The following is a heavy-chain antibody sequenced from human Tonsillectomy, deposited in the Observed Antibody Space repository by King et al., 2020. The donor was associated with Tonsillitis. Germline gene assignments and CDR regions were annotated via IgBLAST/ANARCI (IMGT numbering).Heavy chain of an antibody. CDR1: GYSFTSYW. J-gene: IGHJ5*02. Sequence: VQLVESGAEVKKPGESLRISCKGSGYSFTSYWISWVRQMPGKGLEWMGSIDPSDSYTNYSPSFQGHVTISADKSISTAYLQWSSLKASDTAMYYCARLRGAESIAVAGFPRFDPWGQGTLVTVSS. V-gene: IGHV5-10-1*03. D-gene: IGHD6-19*01. CDR2: IDPSDSYT. CDR3: ARLRGAESIAVAGFPRFDP.